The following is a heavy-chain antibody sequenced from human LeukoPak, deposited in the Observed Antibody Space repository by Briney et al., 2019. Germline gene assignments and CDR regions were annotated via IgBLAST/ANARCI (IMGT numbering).Heavy chain of an antibody. CDR3: ARRRRPIAATPNWFDP. Sequence: GESLKISCKGSGYSFTSYWIGWVRQMPGKGLEWMGIIYPGDSDTRYSPSFQGQVTISADKSISTAYLQWSSLKASDTAMYYCARRRRPIAATPNWFDPWGQGTLVTVSS. V-gene: IGHV5-51*01. D-gene: IGHD6-25*01. CDR2: IYPGDSDT. CDR1: GYSFTSYW. J-gene: IGHJ5*02.